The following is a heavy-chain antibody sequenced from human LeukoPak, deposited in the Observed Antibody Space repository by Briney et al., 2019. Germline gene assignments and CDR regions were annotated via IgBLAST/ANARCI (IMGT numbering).Heavy chain of an antibody. D-gene: IGHD3-3*01. V-gene: IGHV3-66*01. CDR1: GFTVSTNY. Sequence: PGGSLRLSCADSGFTVSTNYMSWVCQAPGKGLEWVSGIYSGGSTYYADFVTGRFTISRDNSKNTLYLQMNTLRAEDTAVYFCAKESLYDSSFDYWGQGTLVTVSS. CDR2: IYSGGST. J-gene: IGHJ4*02. CDR3: AKESLYDSSFDY.